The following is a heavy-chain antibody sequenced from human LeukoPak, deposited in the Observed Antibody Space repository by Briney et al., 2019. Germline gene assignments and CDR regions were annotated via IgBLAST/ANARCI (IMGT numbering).Heavy chain of an antibody. Sequence: SGPTLVNPTQTLTLTCTFSGSSLSTSGMRVSWIRQPPGKALEWLARIDWDDDKFYSTSLKTRLTISKDTSKNQVVLTMTNMDPVDTATYYCARTRYCSSTSCNIFDYWGQGTLVTVSS. J-gene: IGHJ4*02. CDR3: ARTRYCSSTSCNIFDY. D-gene: IGHD2-2*02. CDR1: GSSLSTSGMR. CDR2: IDWDDDK. V-gene: IGHV2-70*04.